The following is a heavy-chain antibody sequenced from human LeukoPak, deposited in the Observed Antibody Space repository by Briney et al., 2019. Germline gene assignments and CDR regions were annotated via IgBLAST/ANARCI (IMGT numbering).Heavy chain of an antibody. V-gene: IGHV3-11*04. CDR2: ISSTITTT. CDR1: GFRFSGHH. Sequence: VGSLRLSCAASGFRFSGHHMSWIRQAPGKGLEWVSYISSTITTTYYADSVKGRFTISRDNAKNSLYLQMSSLRADDTAVYYCARGDCSATSCYYFDYWGQGALVTVSS. J-gene: IGHJ4*02. CDR3: ARGDCSATSCYYFDY. D-gene: IGHD2-2*01.